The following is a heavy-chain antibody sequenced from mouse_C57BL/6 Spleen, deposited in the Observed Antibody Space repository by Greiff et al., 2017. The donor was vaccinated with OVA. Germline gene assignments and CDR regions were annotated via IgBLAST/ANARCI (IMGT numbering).Heavy chain of an antibody. J-gene: IGHJ2*01. CDR2: IYPRSGNT. D-gene: IGHD1-1*01. CDR1: GYTFTSYG. CDR3: ARGPYYYGSSYPFDY. V-gene: IGHV1-81*01. Sequence: QLQQSGAELARPGASVKLSCKASGYTFTSYGISWVKQRTGQGLEWIGEIYPRSGNTYYNEKFKGKATLTADKSSSTAYMELRSLTSEDSAVYFCARGPYYYGSSYPFDYWGQGTTLTVSS.